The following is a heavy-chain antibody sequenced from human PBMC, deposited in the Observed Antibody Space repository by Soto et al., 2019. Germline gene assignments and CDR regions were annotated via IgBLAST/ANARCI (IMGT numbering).Heavy chain of an antibody. D-gene: IGHD6-13*01. CDR1: GGSFSGYY. CDR2: INHSGST. Sequence: QVQLQQWGAGLLKPSETLSLTCDVYGGSFSGYYWSWIRQPPGKGLEWIGEINHSGSTNYNPSLKSRVTISVDTSKNQFSLKLSSVTAADTAVYYCARGRDSSSWYISYYYYGMDVWGQGTTVTVSS. J-gene: IGHJ6*02. V-gene: IGHV4-34*01. CDR3: ARGRDSSSWYISYYYYGMDV.